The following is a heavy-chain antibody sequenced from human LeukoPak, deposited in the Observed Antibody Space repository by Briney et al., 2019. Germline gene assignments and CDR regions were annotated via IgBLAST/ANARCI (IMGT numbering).Heavy chain of an antibody. D-gene: IGHD3-10*01. CDR1: GYRFTSYW. CDR3: VRSYYYGSGSYPYYFDY. V-gene: IGHV5-51*01. CDR2: IYTGDSDT. Sequence: GESLKISCKGSGYRFTSYWIAWVRQMPGKGLEWMGVIYTGDSDTRYSPSFQGQVTISADKSISTAYLQWSSLKASDTAMYYCVRSYYYGSGSYPYYFDYWGQGTLVTVSA. J-gene: IGHJ4*02.